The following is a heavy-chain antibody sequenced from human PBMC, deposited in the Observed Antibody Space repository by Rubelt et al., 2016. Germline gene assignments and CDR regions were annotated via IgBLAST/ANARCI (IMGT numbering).Heavy chain of an antibody. CDR2: ISYDGSNK. V-gene: IGHV3-30*03. J-gene: IGHJ2*01. D-gene: IGHD5-12*01. CDR3: ARGLRGVWGFDL. Sequence: RLAESGGGLVKPGGSLRLSCRASGFSFSDVWMNWVRQAPGKGLEWVAVISYDGSNKYYADSVKGRFTISRDNSKNSLYLQMNSLRAEDTAVYYCARGLRGVWGFDLWGRGTLVTVSS. CDR1: GFSFSDVW.